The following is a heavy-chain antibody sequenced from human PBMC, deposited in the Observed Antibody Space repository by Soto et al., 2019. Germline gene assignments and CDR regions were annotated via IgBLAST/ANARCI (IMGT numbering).Heavy chain of an antibody. D-gene: IGHD3-3*01. V-gene: IGHV1-3*01. CDR1: GYTFTSYA. CDR2: INAGNGNT. CDR3: ARDLYDFWSGYSYNWFDP. Sequence: ASVKVSCKASGYTFTSYAMHWVRQAPGQRLEWMGWINAGNGNTKYSQKFQGRVTITRDTSASTAYMELSSLRSEDTAVYYCARDLYDFWSGYSYNWFDPWGQGTLVTV. J-gene: IGHJ5*02.